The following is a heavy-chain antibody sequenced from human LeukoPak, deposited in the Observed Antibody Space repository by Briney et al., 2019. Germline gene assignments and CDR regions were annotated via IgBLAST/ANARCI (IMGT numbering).Heavy chain of an antibody. D-gene: IGHD5-12*01. Sequence: SETLSLTCAVSGYSISSGYYWGWIRPPPGKGPEWIGIIYYSGSTYYNPTLQSRVTISVDTSKNQFSLKLSAVTAADTAGYYCARVATTTNPPQRPFDYWGQGTLVTVSS. CDR3: ARVATTTNPPQRPFDY. V-gene: IGHV4-38-2*01. J-gene: IGHJ4*02. CDR2: IYYSGST. CDR1: GYSISSGYY.